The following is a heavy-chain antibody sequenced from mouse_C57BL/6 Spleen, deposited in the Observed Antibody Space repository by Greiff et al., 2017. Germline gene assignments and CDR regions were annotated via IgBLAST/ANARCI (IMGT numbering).Heavy chain of an antibody. CDR2: IYPGNSDT. CDR1: GYTFTSYW. D-gene: IGHD4-1*01. CDR3: TRSPGNYFDY. J-gene: IGHJ2*01. Sequence: EVQLQQSGTVLARPGASVKMSCKTSGYTFTSYWMHWVKQRPGKGLEWIGAIYPGNSDTSYNQKFKGKAKLTAVTSASNAYMELSSLTNEDSAVYYSTRSPGNYFDYWGQGTTRTGSA. V-gene: IGHV1-5*01.